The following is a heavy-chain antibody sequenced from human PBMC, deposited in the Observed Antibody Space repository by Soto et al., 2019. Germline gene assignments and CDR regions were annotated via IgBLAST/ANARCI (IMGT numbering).Heavy chain of an antibody. CDR3: ARAAYGSSTLFDY. V-gene: IGHV4-38-2*01. CDR1: GYFFSSDYF. Sequence: SEALSLTCAVSGYFFSSDYFWGWIRQPPGKGLEWIGSVYQSGSTYYNPSLKSRVSTSVDTSKNQFSLKLSSVTAADTAVYYCARAAYGSSTLFDYWGRGALVTVSS. D-gene: IGHD6-13*01. J-gene: IGHJ4*02. CDR2: VYQSGST.